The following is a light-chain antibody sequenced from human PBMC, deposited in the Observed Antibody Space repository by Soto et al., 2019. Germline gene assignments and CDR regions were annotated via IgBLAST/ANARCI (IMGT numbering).Light chain of an antibody. CDR3: QQYNKWPAIT. CDR1: QSVRSN. J-gene: IGKJ5*01. CDR2: GAP. V-gene: IGKV3-15*01. Sequence: EVVLTQSPATLSLSRGEIATLSGRASQSVRSNLAWYQQKPGQAPRLLIYGAPTRATDIPARFSGSGSGTEFTLTIRSLQSEDFAVYYCQQYNKWPAITFGQGTRLEIK.